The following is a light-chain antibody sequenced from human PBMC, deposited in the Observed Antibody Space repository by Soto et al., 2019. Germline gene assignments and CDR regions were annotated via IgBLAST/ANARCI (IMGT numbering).Light chain of an antibody. J-gene: IGKJ5*01. V-gene: IGKV3D-15*01. Sequence: EIVLTQSPTLVSVSPGERATLSCRASQSVNSNLAWYQQKPGQAPRLLIYYISTRATGIPARFSGSGSGTEFTLTINSLQSEDSAVYYCQQHNQWPITVGQGTRLEIK. CDR3: QQHNQWPIT. CDR2: YIS. CDR1: QSVNSN.